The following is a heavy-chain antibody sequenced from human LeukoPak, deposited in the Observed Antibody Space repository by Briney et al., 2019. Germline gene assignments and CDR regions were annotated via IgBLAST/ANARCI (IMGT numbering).Heavy chain of an antibody. CDR3: AKGSPSVPATVYYLDY. CDR2: ISGSGGST. V-gene: IGHV3-23*01. D-gene: IGHD3-9*01. Sequence: GGSLRLSCAASGFTFSSYAMSWVRQAPGKGLEWVSAISGSGGSTFYADSVKGRFTISRDNSKNTLYLQMNSLRAEDTAVYYCAKGSPSVPATVYYLDYWGQGTLVTVSS. J-gene: IGHJ4*02. CDR1: GFTFSSYA.